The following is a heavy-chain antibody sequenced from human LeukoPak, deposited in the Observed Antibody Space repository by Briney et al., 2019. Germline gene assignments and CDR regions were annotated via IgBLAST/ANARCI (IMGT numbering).Heavy chain of an antibody. V-gene: IGHV4-31*03. J-gene: IGHJ4*02. Sequence: SQTLSLTCTVSGGSISSGGYYWSWIRQHPGKGLEWIGYIYYSGSTYYNPPLKSRVTISVDTSKNQFSLKLSSVTAADTAVYYCARFLDDFCDYWGQGTLVTVSS. CDR3: ARFLDDFCDY. CDR1: GGSISSGGYY. CDR2: IYYSGST.